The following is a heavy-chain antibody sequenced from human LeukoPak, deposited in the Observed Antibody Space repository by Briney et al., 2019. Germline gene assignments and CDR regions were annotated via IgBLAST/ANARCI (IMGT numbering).Heavy chain of an antibody. CDR2: ITGTGGST. Sequence: GGSLRLSCAASGFTTHSYAMSWVRQAPGKGLEWVSTITGTGGSTFYADSVKGRFTISRDNSKNTLYLQMNSLRAEDTAVYYCARAMSTFGGVRNYFDSWGQGTLVTVSS. CDR3: ARAMSTFGGVRNYFDS. CDR1: GFTTHSYA. V-gene: IGHV3-23*01. J-gene: IGHJ4*02. D-gene: IGHD3-16*01.